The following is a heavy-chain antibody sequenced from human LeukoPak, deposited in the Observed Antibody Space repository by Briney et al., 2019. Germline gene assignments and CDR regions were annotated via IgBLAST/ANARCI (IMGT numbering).Heavy chain of an antibody. Sequence: ASVKVSCKASGYTFTSYAMHWVRQAPGQRLEWMGWINAGNGNTKYSQKFQGRVTITRDTSASTAYMELSSLRSEVTAVYYCARVGEYSSSWADFDYWGQGTLVTVSS. V-gene: IGHV1-3*01. CDR1: GYTFTSYA. CDR3: ARVGEYSSSWADFDY. CDR2: INAGNGNT. D-gene: IGHD6-13*01. J-gene: IGHJ4*02.